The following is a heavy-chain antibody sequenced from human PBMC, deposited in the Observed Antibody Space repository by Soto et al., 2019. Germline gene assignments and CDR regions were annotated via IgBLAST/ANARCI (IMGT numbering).Heavy chain of an antibody. J-gene: IGHJ5*02. CDR2: IIPILGIA. Sequence: ASVKVSCKASGGTFSSYTISWVRQAPGQGLEWMGRIIPILGIANYAQKFQGRVTITADKSTSTAYMELSSLRSEDTAVYYCARDPPPNCSSTSCYGPWGQGNLVTVSS. CDR3: ARDPPPNCSSTSCYGP. D-gene: IGHD2-2*01. CDR1: GGTFSSYT. V-gene: IGHV1-69*04.